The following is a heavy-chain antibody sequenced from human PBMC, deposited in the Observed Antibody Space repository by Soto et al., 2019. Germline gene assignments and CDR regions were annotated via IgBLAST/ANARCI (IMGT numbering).Heavy chain of an antibody. CDR2: ISYDGSNK. J-gene: IGHJ4*02. Sequence: GGSLRLSCAASEFNFNRYGMHWVRQAPGKGLEWVALISYDGSNKYYADSVKGRFTISRDNSKNTIYLQMNRLRAEDTAVYYCARDPGSSHFDYWGQGALVTVSS. CDR3: ARDPGSSHFDY. CDR1: EFNFNRYG. V-gene: IGHV3-30*19. D-gene: IGHD6-19*01.